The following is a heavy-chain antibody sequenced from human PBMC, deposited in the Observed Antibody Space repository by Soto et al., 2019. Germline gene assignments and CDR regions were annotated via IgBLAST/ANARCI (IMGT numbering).Heavy chain of an antibody. Sequence: QLQLQESGPGLVKPSETLSLSCSVSGGSVSSSSYYWGWIRQPPGKGLEWIGSIHYNGNTYYNPSLKSRVNISVDASKNQYHMTPPFVTDPDTAGHYCARRVTVPGHNLHYWGQGTLVTVSS. CDR3: ARRVTVPGHNLHY. D-gene: IGHD6-19*01. V-gene: IGHV4-39*01. J-gene: IGHJ4*02. CDR1: GGSVSSSSYY. CDR2: IHYNGNT.